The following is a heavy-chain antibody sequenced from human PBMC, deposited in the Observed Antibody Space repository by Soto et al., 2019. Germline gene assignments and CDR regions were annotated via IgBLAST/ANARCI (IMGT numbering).Heavy chain of an antibody. CDR3: ASDPSLATRAFDI. Sequence: PSETLSLTCAVSGNSLSSSNWWTWVRQPPGKGLEWIGEVYYTGTTNYNPSLERRVTISVDKSKNQFSLKVNSVTAADTAVYYCASDPSLATRAFDIWGQVTMVTVSS. J-gene: IGHJ3*02. V-gene: IGHV4-4*02. D-gene: IGHD6-6*01. CDR1: GNSLSSSNW. CDR2: VYYTGTT.